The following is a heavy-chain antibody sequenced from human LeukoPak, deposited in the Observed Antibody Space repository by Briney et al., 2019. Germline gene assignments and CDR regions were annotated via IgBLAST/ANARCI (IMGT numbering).Heavy chain of an antibody. CDR1: GYTFTGYY. Sequence: ASVKVSCKASGYTFTGYYMHWVRQAPGQGLEWMGWINPNSGRTNYAQKFQGRVTMTRDTSISTAYMELSRLRSDDTAVYYCARGPRGWYCSSTSCYEDYYFDYWGQGTLVTVSS. CDR3: ARGPRGWYCSSTSCYEDYYFDY. V-gene: IGHV1-2*02. D-gene: IGHD2-2*01. CDR2: INPNSGRT. J-gene: IGHJ4*02.